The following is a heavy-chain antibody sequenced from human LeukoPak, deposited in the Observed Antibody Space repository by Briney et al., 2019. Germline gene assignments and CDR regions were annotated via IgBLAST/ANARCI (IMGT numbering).Heavy chain of an antibody. V-gene: IGHV4-30-4*01. CDR2: IYYTGST. CDR3: ARGRRDVVI. Sequence: SETLSLTCTVSGGSIRSGDYYWSWIRQPPGRGLEWIGYIYYTGSTNYSPSLESRVTTSIDMSKNQFSLKLSSVTAADTAVYYCARGRRDVVIWGQGTMVTVSS. J-gene: IGHJ3*02. CDR1: GGSIRSGDYY. D-gene: IGHD5-24*01.